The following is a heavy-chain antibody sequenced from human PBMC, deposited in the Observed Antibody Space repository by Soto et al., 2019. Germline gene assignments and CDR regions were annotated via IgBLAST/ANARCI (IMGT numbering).Heavy chain of an antibody. CDR2: INPSGGST. J-gene: IGHJ4*02. V-gene: IGHV1-46*01. CDR3: EPVNNVVRAAAVTWFDY. Sequence: GASVKVSCKASGYTFTSYYMHWVRQAPGQGLEWMGIINPSGGSTSYAQKFQGRVTMTRDTSTSTVYMELSSLRSEDTAVYYCEPVNNVVRAAAVTWFDYWGQETLVTVSS. D-gene: IGHD6-13*01. CDR1: GYTFTSYY.